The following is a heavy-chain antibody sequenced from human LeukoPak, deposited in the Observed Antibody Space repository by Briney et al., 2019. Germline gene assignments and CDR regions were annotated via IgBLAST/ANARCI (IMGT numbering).Heavy chain of an antibody. D-gene: IGHD2-2*01. J-gene: IGHJ4*02. CDR3: AKSTYWSNPYYFDY. Sequence: SETLSLTCTVSGNSISSGDNYWSWIRQPAGKGLEWIGRIYTSGSTNYNPSLKSRVTISGDTSKNQFSLRLSSVTAADTAVYYCAKSTYWSNPYYFDYWGQGTLVTVSS. V-gene: IGHV4-61*02. CDR2: IYTSGST. CDR1: GNSISSGDNY.